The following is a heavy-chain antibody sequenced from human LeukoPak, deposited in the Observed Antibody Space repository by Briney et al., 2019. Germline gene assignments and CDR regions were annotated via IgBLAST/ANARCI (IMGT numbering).Heavy chain of an antibody. J-gene: IGHJ2*01. CDR1: GYTFTSYG. CDR2: ISAYNGNT. CDR3: ARTSSGYYDFWSGYYTTHNWYFDL. V-gene: IGHV1-18*01. Sequence: ASVKVSCKASGYTFTSYGISWVRQAPGQGLEWMGWISAYNGNTNYAQKLQGRVTMTTDTSTSTAYMELRSLRSDDTAVYYCARTSSGYYDFWSGYYTTHNWYFDLWGRGTLVTVSS. D-gene: IGHD3-3*01.